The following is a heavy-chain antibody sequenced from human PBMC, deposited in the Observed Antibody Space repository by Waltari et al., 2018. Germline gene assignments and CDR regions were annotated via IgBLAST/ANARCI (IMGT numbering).Heavy chain of an antibody. CDR1: GGSISSYY. D-gene: IGHD2-2*01. V-gene: IGHV4-59*01. Sequence: QVQLQESGPGLVKPSETLSLTCTVSGGSISSYYWSWIRPPPGKGLDWIGYIYYSGSTNHNPSLKSRVTISVDTSKNQFSLKLSSVTAADTAVYYCARYYCSSTSCYAKHNWFDPWGQGTLVTVSS. CDR2: IYYSGST. CDR3: ARYYCSSTSCYAKHNWFDP. J-gene: IGHJ5*02.